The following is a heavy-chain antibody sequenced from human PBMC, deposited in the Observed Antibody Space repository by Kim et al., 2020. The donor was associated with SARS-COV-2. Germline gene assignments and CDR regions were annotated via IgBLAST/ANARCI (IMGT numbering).Heavy chain of an antibody. J-gene: IGHJ5*02. Sequence: ASVTVSCKASGYTFTSYDINWVRQATGQGLEWMGWMNPNSGNTGYAQKFQGRVTMTRNTSISTAYMELSSLRSEDTAVYYCARGGVVTIFGVVIIRWFDPWGQGTLVTVSS. V-gene: IGHV1-8*01. CDR2: MNPNSGNT. CDR1: GYTFTSYD. D-gene: IGHD3-3*01. CDR3: ARGGVVTIFGVVIIRWFDP.